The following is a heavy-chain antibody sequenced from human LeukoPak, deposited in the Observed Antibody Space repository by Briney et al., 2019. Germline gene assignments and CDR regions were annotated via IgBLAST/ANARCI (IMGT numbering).Heavy chain of an antibody. CDR2: IKEDGSEK. CDR1: GFTFSSYW. CDR3: ARDPPQISSI. J-gene: IGHJ3*02. Sequence: GGSLRLSCAGSGFTFSSYWMSWVRQAPGKGLEWVANIKEDGSEKYYVDSVKGRFTISRDNAKNSLYLQMNSLRAEDTAVYYCARDPPQISSIWGQGTMVTVSS. D-gene: IGHD2-15*01. V-gene: IGHV3-7*01.